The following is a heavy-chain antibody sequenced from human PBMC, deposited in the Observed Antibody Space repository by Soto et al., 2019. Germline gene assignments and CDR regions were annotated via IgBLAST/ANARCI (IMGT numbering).Heavy chain of an antibody. J-gene: IGHJ4*02. Sequence: SVKVSCKASGFTFTSSAVQWVRQARGQRLEWIGWIVVGSGNTNYAQKFQERVTITRDMSTSTAYMELSSLRSEDTAVYYCAAEDYYDSSGQGYWGQGTLVTVSS. CDR3: AAEDYYDSSGQGY. V-gene: IGHV1-58*01. D-gene: IGHD3-22*01. CDR1: GFTFTSSA. CDR2: IVVGSGNT.